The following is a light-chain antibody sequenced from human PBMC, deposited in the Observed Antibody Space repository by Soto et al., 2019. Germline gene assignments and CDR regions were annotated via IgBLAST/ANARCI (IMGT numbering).Light chain of an antibody. J-gene: IGKJ1*01. Sequence: VLKQSPGTLSLSPGERATLSCRASQSFSSTFLAWYQQKPGQAPRLFIHGASSRATGIPDRFSGSGSGTDFTLTISRLEPEDFAVYYCQQYAGSPRTFGQGTKV. CDR2: GAS. CDR3: QQYAGSPRT. CDR1: QSFSSTF. V-gene: IGKV3-20*01.